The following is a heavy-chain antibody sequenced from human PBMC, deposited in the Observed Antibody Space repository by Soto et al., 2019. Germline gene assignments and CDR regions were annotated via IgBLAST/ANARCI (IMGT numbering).Heavy chain of an antibody. J-gene: IGHJ5*02. CDR2: ISTYNGDT. D-gene: IGHD6-6*01. CDR1: GYTFTSYG. V-gene: IGHV1-18*01. CDR3: ARKYSSSSWFDP. Sequence: ASVKVSCKASGYTFTSYGISWLRQAPGQGLEWMGWISTYNGDTNYAQQLQGRVTMTTDTSTSTAYMELRSLRSDDTAVYYCARKYSSSSWFDPWGQGTLVTVSS.